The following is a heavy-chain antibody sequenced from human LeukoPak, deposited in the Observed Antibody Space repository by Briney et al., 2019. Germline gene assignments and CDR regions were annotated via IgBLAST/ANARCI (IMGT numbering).Heavy chain of an antibody. V-gene: IGHV3-30-3*01. CDR2: ISYDGSNK. J-gene: IGHJ1*01. D-gene: IGHD6-19*01. CDR3: ARGPSSGWGWYFQH. Sequence: LRLSCAASGFTFRSYAMYWVRQAPGKGLEWVAVISYDGSNKYYADSVKGRFTISRDNSKNTLHLQMNSLRAEDTAVYYCARGPSSGWGWYFQHWGQGTLVTVSS. CDR1: GFTFRSYA.